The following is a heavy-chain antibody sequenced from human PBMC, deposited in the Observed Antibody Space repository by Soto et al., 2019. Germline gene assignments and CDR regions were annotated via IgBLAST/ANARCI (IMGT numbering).Heavy chain of an antibody. CDR3: AKTPRQWLVYFDY. Sequence: EVQLLESGGGLVQPGGSLRLSCAASGFTFSNYAIAWVRQAPGKGLEWVSGISGSGGTTYYADSVKGRFTISRDNSKDTLHLQMNSLRPEDTAVYYCAKTPRQWLVYFDYWCQGALVTVSS. V-gene: IGHV3-23*01. D-gene: IGHD6-19*01. J-gene: IGHJ4*02. CDR2: ISGSGGTT. CDR1: GFTFSNYA.